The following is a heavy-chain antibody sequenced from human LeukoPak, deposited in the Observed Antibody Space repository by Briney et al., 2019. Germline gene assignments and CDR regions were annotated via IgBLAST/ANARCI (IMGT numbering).Heavy chain of an antibody. CDR2: INPSGGST. Sequence: ASVKVSCKASGYTFTSYYMHWVRQAPGQGLEWMGIINPSGGSTSYAQKFQGRVTMTRDTSTSTVYMELSSLRSEGTAVYYCARGWIDWNYAGGWFDPWGQGTLVTVSS. J-gene: IGHJ5*02. CDR1: GYTFTSYY. V-gene: IGHV1-46*01. D-gene: IGHD1-7*01. CDR3: ARGWIDWNYAGGWFDP.